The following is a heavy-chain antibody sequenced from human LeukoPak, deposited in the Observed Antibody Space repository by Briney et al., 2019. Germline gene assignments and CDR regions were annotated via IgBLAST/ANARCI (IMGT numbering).Heavy chain of an antibody. CDR3: ARVSFDSSGYYVY. CDR2: IRNKANSYTT. J-gene: IGHJ4*02. D-gene: IGHD3-22*01. Sequence: TGGSLRLSCAVSGFTFSDHYMDWVRQAPGKGLEWVGRIRNKANSYTTDYAASVKGRFTISGDDSKNSLYLQMNSLKTEDTAVYYCARVSFDSSGYYVYWGQGTLVTVSS. CDR1: GFTFSDHY. V-gene: IGHV3-72*01.